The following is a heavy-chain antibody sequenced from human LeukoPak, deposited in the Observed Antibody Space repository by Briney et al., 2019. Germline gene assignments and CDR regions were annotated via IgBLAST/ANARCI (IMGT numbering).Heavy chain of an antibody. Sequence: PGGSLRLSCAASGFTFSSYAMSWVRQAPGKGLEWVSAISGSGGSTYYADSVKGRFTISRDNSKNTLYLQMNSLRAEDTAVYYCAKDSPPNYYDSIRGAFDIWGQGTMVTVSS. D-gene: IGHD3-22*01. J-gene: IGHJ3*02. CDR1: GFTFSSYA. CDR3: AKDSPPNYYDSIRGAFDI. CDR2: ISGSGGST. V-gene: IGHV3-23*01.